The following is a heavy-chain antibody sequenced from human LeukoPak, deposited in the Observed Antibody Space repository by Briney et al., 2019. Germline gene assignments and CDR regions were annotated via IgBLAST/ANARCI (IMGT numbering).Heavy chain of an antibody. CDR2: ISGGGGST. Sequence: GGSLRLSCAASGFTFSIFAMSWVRQAPGKGLEWVSTISGGGGSTFYADSVRGRLTISRDNSKNTLYLQVNSLRAEDTAVYYCAKDYSGSYYYFDYWGQGTLVTVSA. V-gene: IGHV3-23*01. CDR1: GFTFSIFA. J-gene: IGHJ4*02. D-gene: IGHD1-26*01. CDR3: AKDYSGSYYYFDY.